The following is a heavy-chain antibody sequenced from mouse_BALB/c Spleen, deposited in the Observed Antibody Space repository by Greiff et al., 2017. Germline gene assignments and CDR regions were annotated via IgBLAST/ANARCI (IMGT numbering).Heavy chain of an antibody. CDR2: INSNGGST. CDR1: GFTFSSYG. CDR3: ARAYYRYDGRFAY. V-gene: IGHV5-6-3*01. Sequence: EVKLMESGGGLVQPGGSLKLSCAASGFTFSSYGMSWVRQTPDKRLELVATINSNGGSTYYPDSVKGRFTISRDNAKNTLYLQMSSLKSEDTAMYYCARAYYRYDGRFAYWGQGTLVTVSA. D-gene: IGHD2-14*01. J-gene: IGHJ3*01.